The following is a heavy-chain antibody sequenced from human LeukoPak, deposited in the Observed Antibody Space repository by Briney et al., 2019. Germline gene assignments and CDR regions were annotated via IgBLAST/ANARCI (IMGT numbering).Heavy chain of an antibody. V-gene: IGHV3-21*01. CDR1: GFTFSNAW. CDR3: ARATGPLEWLFDY. J-gene: IGHJ4*02. D-gene: IGHD3-3*01. CDR2: ISGSSSYI. Sequence: GGSLRLSCVASGFTFSNAWMSWVRQAPGKGLEWVSSISGSSSYIYYADSVKGRFTISRDNAKNSLYLQMNSLRAEDTAVYYCARATGPLEWLFDYWGQGTLVTVSS.